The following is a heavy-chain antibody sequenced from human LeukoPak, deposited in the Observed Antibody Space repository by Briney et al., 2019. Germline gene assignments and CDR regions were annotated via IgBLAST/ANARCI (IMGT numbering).Heavy chain of an antibody. CDR3: ARDYVWGSYPFP. D-gene: IGHD3-16*01. V-gene: IGHV4-39*07. CDR2: IYYSGST. Sequence: SETLSLTCTVSGGSISSSSYYWGWIRQPPGKGLEWIGSIYYSGSTYYNPSLKSRVTISVDTSKNQFSLKLSSVTAADTAVYYCARDYVWGSYPFPWGQGTLVTVSS. CDR1: GGSISSSSYY. J-gene: IGHJ5*02.